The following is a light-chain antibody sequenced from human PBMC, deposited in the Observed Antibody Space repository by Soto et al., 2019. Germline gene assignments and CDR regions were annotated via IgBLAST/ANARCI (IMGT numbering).Light chain of an antibody. CDR1: QVISSW. CDR3: QQANSFPLT. V-gene: IGKV1D-12*01. CDR2: AAS. J-gene: IGKJ4*01. Sequence: DIQMTQSPSSVSASVGDRVTITCRASQVISSWLVWYQQQPGKAPELLIYAASSLQSGVPSRFSGSGSGTDFTLTISSLQPEDFATYYCQQANSFPLTFGGGTKVEIK.